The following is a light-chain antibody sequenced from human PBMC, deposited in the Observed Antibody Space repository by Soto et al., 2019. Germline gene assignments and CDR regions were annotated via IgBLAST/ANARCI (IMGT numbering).Light chain of an antibody. CDR1: SSDVGGYNY. CDR2: EVS. V-gene: IGLV2-14*01. CDR3: SSYTSSSTLV. Sequence: QSALTQPASVSGSPGQSITISCTGTSSDVGGYNYVSWYQQHPGKAPKVVIYEVSNRPSWISNRFSGSNSGNTASLTISGLQAEDEADYYCSSYTSSSTLVFGGGTKVTVL. J-gene: IGLJ2*01.